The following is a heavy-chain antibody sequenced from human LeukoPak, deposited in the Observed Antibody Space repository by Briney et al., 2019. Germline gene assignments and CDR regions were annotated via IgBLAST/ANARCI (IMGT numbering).Heavy chain of an antibody. CDR1: GGTFSSYA. CDR2: IIPIFGTA. J-gene: IGHJ4*02. V-gene: IGHV1-69*13. D-gene: IGHD3-10*01. CDR3: ARDYYGSGSYYKPSDY. Sequence: ASVKVSCKASGGTFSSYAISWVRQAPGQGLEWMGGIIPIFGTANYAQKFQGRVTITADESTSTAYMELSSLRSEDTAVYYCARDYYGSGSYYKPSDYWGRGTLVTVSS.